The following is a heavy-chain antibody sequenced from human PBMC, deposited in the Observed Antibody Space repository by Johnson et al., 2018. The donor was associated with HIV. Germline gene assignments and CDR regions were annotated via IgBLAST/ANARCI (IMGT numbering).Heavy chain of an antibody. Sequence: VQLVESGGDLVKPGGSLRLSCAVSGVIFSDYYMSWIRQAPGKGLEWVSGINWNGGSTGYADSVKGRFTISRDDAKNSLYLQMNSLRAEDTALYYCARVWSGSYYSNAFEMWGQGTMVTVSA. CDR2: INWNGGST. J-gene: IGHJ3*02. CDR1: GVIFSDYY. V-gene: IGHV3-20*04. CDR3: ARVWSGSYYSNAFEM. D-gene: IGHD1-26*01.